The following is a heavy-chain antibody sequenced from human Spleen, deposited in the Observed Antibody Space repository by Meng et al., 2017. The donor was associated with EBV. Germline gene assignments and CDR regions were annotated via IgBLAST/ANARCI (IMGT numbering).Heavy chain of an antibody. D-gene: IGHD6-13*01. Sequence: QVHLVQSGSELKKPGASVKVSCTASGYTFTNYAINWVRQAPGQGLEWMGWIDTNTGHPTYAQGFTGQFVFSLDTSVNTAFLQISSLKAADSAVYYCVSTISAAGYWGQGTLVTVSS. CDR2: IDTNTGHP. J-gene: IGHJ4*02. CDR1: GYTFTNYA. V-gene: IGHV7-4-1*02. CDR3: VSTISAAGY.